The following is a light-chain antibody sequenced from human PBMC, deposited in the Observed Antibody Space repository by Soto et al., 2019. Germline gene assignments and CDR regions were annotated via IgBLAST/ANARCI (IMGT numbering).Light chain of an antibody. Sequence: DIQMTQSPSTLSASVGDRVTITCRASQSISSWLAWYQQKPGKAPKLLIYKASSLESGVPSRFSGSGSGTDFSFTISSLQPDDFATYHCEQYESFFPLTCGGGTKVEIK. CDR3: EQYESFFPLT. V-gene: IGKV1-5*03. J-gene: IGKJ4*01. CDR2: KAS. CDR1: QSISSW.